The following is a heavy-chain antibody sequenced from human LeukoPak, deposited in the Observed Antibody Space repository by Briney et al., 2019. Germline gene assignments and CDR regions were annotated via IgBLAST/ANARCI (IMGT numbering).Heavy chain of an antibody. D-gene: IGHD3-22*01. J-gene: IGHJ2*01. Sequence: HPGGSLRLSCAVSGFTFNYYDMHWVRQAPGKRLEWVSAIRTTGDTHYPDSVKDRFAMSREDAKNSVHLQMNTLRAGDTAVYYCARGVSYYYDNSGHPGWYFDLWGRGTLVTVSS. CDR3: ARGVSYYYDNSGHPGWYFDL. CDR2: IRTTGDT. CDR1: GFTFNYYD. V-gene: IGHV3-13*01.